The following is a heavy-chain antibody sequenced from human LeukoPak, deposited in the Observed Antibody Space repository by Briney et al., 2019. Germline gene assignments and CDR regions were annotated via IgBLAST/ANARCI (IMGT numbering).Heavy chain of an antibody. V-gene: IGHV4-31*03. D-gene: IGHD5-18*01. J-gene: IGHJ4*02. CDR3: AGGYSYGSFDY. CDR2: IYYSGST. CDR1: GGSISSGGYY. Sequence: SETLSLTCTVSGGSISSGGYYWSWIRQHPGKGLEWIGYIYYSGSTYYNPSLKSRVTISVDTSKNQFSLKLGSVTAADTAVYYCAGGYSYGSFDYWGQGTLVTVSS.